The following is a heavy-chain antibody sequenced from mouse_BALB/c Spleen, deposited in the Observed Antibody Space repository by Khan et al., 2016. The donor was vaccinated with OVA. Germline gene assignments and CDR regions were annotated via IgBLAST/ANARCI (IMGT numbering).Heavy chain of an antibody. Sequence: VQLQQSGAELVKPGASVKLSCTASGFNIKDTYLHWVKQRPEQGLEWIGRIAPANGNTQYDPKFQGKATITSDKSSNTSYLQLNSLTSEETAVYYCARPSYDPRDFEVWGAGTTVTVSS. CDR3: ARPSYDPRDFEV. D-gene: IGHD2-3*01. J-gene: IGHJ1*01. CDR2: IAPANGNT. V-gene: IGHV14-3*02. CDR1: GFNIKDTY.